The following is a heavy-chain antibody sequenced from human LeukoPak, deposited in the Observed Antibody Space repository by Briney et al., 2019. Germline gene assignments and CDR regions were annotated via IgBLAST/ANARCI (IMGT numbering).Heavy chain of an antibody. V-gene: IGHV1-2*02. CDR1: GYTFTGYY. CDR2: INPNSGGT. J-gene: IGHJ6*02. Sequence: ASVKVSCKASGYTFTGYYMHWVRQAPGQGLEWMVWINPNSGGTNYAQKFQGRVTMTRDTSISTAYMELSRLRSDDTAVYYCARDEGMRNYYYGMDVWGQGTTVTVSS. CDR3: ARDEGMRNYYYGMDV.